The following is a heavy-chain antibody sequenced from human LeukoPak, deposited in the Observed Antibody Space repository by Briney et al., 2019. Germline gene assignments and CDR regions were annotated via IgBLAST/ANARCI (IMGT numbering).Heavy chain of an antibody. V-gene: IGHV4-61*02. D-gene: IGHD3-3*01. CDR1: GGSISSGSYY. J-gene: IGHJ6*03. CDR3: ARGRDFWSGYSRYYYYYYMDV. Sequence: PSETLSLTCTVSGGSISSGSYYWSWIRQPAGKGLEWIGRIYTSGSTNYNPSLKSRVTISVDTSKNQFSLKLSSVTAAATAVYYCARGRDFWSGYSRYYYYYYMDVWGKGTTVTVSS. CDR2: IYTSGST.